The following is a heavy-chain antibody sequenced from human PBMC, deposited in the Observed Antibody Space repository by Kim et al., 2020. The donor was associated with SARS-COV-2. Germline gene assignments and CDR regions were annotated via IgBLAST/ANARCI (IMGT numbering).Heavy chain of an antibody. J-gene: IGHJ4*02. V-gene: IGHV5-51*01. CDR3: AICMRAYSSSWYFDY. D-gene: IGHD6-13*01. Sequence: PSFQGKVTISADKSINTAYLQWSSLKASDTAMYYCAICMRAYSSSWYFDYWGQGTLVTVSS.